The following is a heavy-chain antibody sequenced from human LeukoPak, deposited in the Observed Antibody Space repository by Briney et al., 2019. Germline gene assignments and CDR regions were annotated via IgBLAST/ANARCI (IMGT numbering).Heavy chain of an antibody. D-gene: IGHD3-22*01. Sequence: SETLSLTCTVSGGSISSGGYYWSWIRQHPGKGLEWIGYIYYSGSTYYNPSLKSRVTISVDTSKNQFSLKLSSVTAADTAVYYCARGRPHAYYYDSSGYYYFDYWGQGTLVTVSS. CDR1: GGSISSGGYY. CDR3: ARGRPHAYYYDSSGYYYFDY. J-gene: IGHJ4*02. CDR2: IYYSGST. V-gene: IGHV4-31*03.